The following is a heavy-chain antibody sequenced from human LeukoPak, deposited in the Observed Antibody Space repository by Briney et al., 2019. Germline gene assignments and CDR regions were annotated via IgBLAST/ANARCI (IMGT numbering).Heavy chain of an antibody. CDR1: GFNLSTYG. V-gene: IGHV3-33*01. CDR3: EAAYGEGWFDP. Sequence: GGSLRLSCAASGFNLSTYGMHWVRQAPGKGLEWVADIWYDGNNKYYADSVKGRFTISRDNSKNTVYLQMYSLRDEDTAIYYCEAAYGEGWFDPWGQGTQVTVSS. CDR2: IWYDGNNK. J-gene: IGHJ5*02. D-gene: IGHD4-17*01.